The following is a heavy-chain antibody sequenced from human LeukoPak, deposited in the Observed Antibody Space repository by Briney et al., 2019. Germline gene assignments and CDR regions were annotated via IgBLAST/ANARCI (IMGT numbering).Heavy chain of an antibody. J-gene: IGHJ4*02. Sequence: GASVKVSCKASGYTFTGYYMHWVRQAPGQGLEWMGWINPNSGGTNYAQKFQGRVTMTRDTSISTAYMELSKLRPDDTAVYYCARGLGITMVRGVIRDYFDYWGQGTLVTVSS. CDR3: ARGLGITMVRGVIRDYFDY. CDR2: INPNSGGT. CDR1: GYTFTGYY. V-gene: IGHV1-2*02. D-gene: IGHD3-10*01.